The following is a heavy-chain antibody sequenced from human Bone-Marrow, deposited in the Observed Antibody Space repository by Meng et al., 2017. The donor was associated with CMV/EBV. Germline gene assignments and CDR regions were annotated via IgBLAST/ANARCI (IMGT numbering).Heavy chain of an antibody. CDR1: GGYFSGYY. CDR3: ATVGLGMNWFDP. CDR2: INHSGNT. Sequence: QVPLQQWGAGLLKPSETLSLTCAVYGGYFSGYYWSWIRQPPGKGLEWIAEINHSGNTNYNPSLKSRVTISVDTSKNQFSLKLSSVTAADTAVYYCATVGLGMNWFDPWGQGTLVTVSS. J-gene: IGHJ5*02. V-gene: IGHV4-34*01.